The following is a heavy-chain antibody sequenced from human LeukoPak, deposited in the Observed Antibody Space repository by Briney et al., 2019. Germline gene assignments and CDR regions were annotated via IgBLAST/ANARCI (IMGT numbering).Heavy chain of an antibody. V-gene: IGHV3-53*01. Sequence: GGSLRLSXAASGFTFDDYGMSWVCQAPGKGLEWVSVIYSGGSTYYGDSVRGRFTISRDNSKNTLYLQMNSLRAEDTAVYYCARLYNYGFGYWGQGTLVTVSS. CDR2: IYSGGST. CDR1: GFTFDDYG. D-gene: IGHD5-18*01. CDR3: ARLYNYGFGY. J-gene: IGHJ4*02.